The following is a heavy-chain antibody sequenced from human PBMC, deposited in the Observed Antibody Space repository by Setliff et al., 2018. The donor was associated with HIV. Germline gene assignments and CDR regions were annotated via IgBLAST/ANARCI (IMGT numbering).Heavy chain of an antibody. J-gene: IGHJ5*02. CDR1: GFTFSGAE. CDR2: IRSKADKYAT. D-gene: IGHD6-19*01. V-gene: IGHV3-73*01. CDR3: LLPCTSGWHNWADP. Sequence: GESLKISCAASGFTFSGAEIHWVRQASGKGLEWVGRIRSKADKYATDYGASAKGRFIISRDGSKKTAYLQMSSLRAEDTAMYYCLLPCTSGWHNWADPWGQGTLVTVSS.